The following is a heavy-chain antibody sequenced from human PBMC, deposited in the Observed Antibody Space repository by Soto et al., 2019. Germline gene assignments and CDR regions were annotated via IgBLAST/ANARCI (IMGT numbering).Heavy chain of an antibody. CDR1: GYSFASYW. V-gene: IGHV5-51*01. J-gene: IGHJ6*02. CDR2: IYPGDSDT. Sequence: ESLTISRQGSGYSFASYWIGLVRQMPGKDLEWMGIIYPGDSDTRYSPSFQGQVTISADKSLRTAYLQWTRLKASDTALYYCARTRSFTLGFYYDGMDVWGQGTTVTVSS. CDR3: ARTRSFTLGFYYDGMDV. D-gene: IGHD6-6*01.